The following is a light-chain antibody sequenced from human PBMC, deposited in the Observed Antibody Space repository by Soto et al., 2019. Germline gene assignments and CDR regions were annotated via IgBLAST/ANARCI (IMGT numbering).Light chain of an antibody. CDR1: QVLGTN. J-gene: IGKJ4*01. CDR2: AAS. CDR3: QQYNHWPLT. V-gene: IGKV3-15*01. Sequence: VTSQSPAALSVSPGGRATLSCRASQVLGTNLAAYQQKPGQAPRLLIYAASTRSTGVPGRFSGSGSGTEVTLTISSLQSEDFAVYYCQQYNHWPLTFGGGTKVDIK.